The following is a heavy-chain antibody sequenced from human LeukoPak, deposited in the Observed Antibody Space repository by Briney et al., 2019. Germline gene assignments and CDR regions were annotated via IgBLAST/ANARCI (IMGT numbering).Heavy chain of an antibody. Sequence: GGSLRLSCTTFGFTFTNYAMSWVRQAPGKGLEWVSTISGSGGSTYYADSVKGRFTISRDNSKNTLYLQMNSLRAEDTALYYCAPPYSSSSPLDYWGQGTLVTVSS. V-gene: IGHV3-23*01. CDR3: APPYSSSSPLDY. J-gene: IGHJ4*02. CDR2: ISGSGGST. CDR1: GFTFTNYA. D-gene: IGHD6-13*01.